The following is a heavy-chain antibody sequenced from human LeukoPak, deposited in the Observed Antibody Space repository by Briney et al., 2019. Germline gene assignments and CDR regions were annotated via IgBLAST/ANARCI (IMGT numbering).Heavy chain of an antibody. J-gene: IGHJ6*02. CDR3: ARIVDTAGYYYGMDV. Sequence: SETLSLTCTVSGGSISSYYWSWIRQPPGKGLEWIGYIYYSGSTNYNPPLKSRVTISVDTSKNQFSLKLSSVTAADTAVYYCARIVDTAGYYYGMDVWGQGTTVTVSS. V-gene: IGHV4-59*08. CDR2: IYYSGST. D-gene: IGHD5-18*01. CDR1: GGSISSYY.